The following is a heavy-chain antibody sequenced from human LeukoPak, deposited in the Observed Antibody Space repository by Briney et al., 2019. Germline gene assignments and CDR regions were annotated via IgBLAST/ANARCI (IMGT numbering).Heavy chain of an antibody. Sequence: ASVKVSCKASGYTFTSYDINWVRQATGQGLEWMGWMNPNSGNTGYAQKFQGRVTITRNTSISTAYMGLSSLRSEDTAVYYYAREGIAARRGNWFDPWGQGTLVTVSS. D-gene: IGHD6-6*01. CDR2: MNPNSGNT. J-gene: IGHJ5*02. CDR1: GYTFTSYD. V-gene: IGHV1-8*03. CDR3: AREGIAARRGNWFDP.